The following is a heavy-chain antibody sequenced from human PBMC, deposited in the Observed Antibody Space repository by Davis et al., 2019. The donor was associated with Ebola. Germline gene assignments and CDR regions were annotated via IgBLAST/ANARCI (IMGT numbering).Heavy chain of an antibody. CDR2: IRNKNDGDVT. D-gene: IGHD3-10*01. CDR3: AKDDGHLVHYYYYGMDV. CDR1: GLILSGSS. J-gene: IGHJ6*02. V-gene: IGHV3-73*01. Sequence: GESLKISCAASGLILSGSSLHWVRQASGKGLEWVGRIRNKNDGDVTSYGASVEGRFTISRDDSKNTLYLQMNSLRVEDTAVYYCAKDDGHLVHYYYYGMDVWGQGTTVTVSS.